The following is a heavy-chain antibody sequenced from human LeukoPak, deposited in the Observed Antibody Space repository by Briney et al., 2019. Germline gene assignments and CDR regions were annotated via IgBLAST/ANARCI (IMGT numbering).Heavy chain of an antibody. CDR3: ARDGITMVRGVMSYYYYMDV. D-gene: IGHD3-10*01. V-gene: IGHV1-69*01. CDR2: IIPIFGTA. J-gene: IGHJ6*03. CDR1: GATFSSYA. Sequence: GSSVKVSCKASGATFSSYAIGWVLQAPGQGLEWMGGIIPIFGTANYAQKFQGRVTITADESTSTAYMELSSLRSEDTAVYYCARDGITMVRGVMSYYYYMDVWGKGTTVTVSS.